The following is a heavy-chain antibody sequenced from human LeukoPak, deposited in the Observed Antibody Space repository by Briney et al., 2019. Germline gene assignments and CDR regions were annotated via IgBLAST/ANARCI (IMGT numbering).Heavy chain of an antibody. V-gene: IGHV3-23*01. CDR1: GFTFSSYA. J-gene: IGHJ4*02. CDR3: AKDMVLWFGEYDY. D-gene: IGHD3-10*01. CDR2: ISGSGGST. Sequence: QPGGSLRLSCAASGFTFSSYAMSWVRQAPGKGLEWVSAISGSGGSTYYADSVKGRFTISRDNSENTLYLQMNSLRAEDTAVYYCAKDMVLWFGEYDYWGQGTLVTVSS.